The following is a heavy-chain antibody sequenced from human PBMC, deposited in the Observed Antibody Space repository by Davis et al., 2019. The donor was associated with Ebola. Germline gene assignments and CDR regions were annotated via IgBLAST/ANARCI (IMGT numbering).Heavy chain of an antibody. V-gene: IGHV3-23*01. CDR2: LGLSADT. D-gene: IGHD6-19*01. J-gene: IGHJ3*01. CDR1: GFSFHNYA. CDR3: VKDTSSVWFDV. Sequence: PGGSLRLSCAASGFSFHNYAMSWVRRAPGKGLAWVSTLGLSADTYYADSVKGRFTISRDNSKNTLHLQMNSLRVEDTAIYYRVKDTSSVWFDVGGQGKTVTVSS.